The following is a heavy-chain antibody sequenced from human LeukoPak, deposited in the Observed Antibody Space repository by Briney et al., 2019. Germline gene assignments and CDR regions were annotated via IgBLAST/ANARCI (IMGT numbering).Heavy chain of an antibody. CDR3: ASGTQSDY. D-gene: IGHD3/OR15-3a*01. CDR1: GFTFSSYE. V-gene: IGHV3-48*03. Sequence: GGSLRLSCVASGFTFSSYEMNWVRQAPGKGLQWVSYISTSGSTIYYADSVKGRFTISRDNAKNSLYLQMNSLRAEDTAVYYCASGTQSDYWGQGTLVTVSS. J-gene: IGHJ4*02. CDR2: ISTSGSTI.